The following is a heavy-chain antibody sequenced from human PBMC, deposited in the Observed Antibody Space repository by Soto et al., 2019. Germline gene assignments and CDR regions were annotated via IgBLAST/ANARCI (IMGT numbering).Heavy chain of an antibody. CDR1: GFGFSTYA. V-gene: IGHV3-23*01. CDR3: AKVEDSTGWAVVDS. Sequence: EVQLLESGGGLVQPGGSLRISCAASGFGFSTYAMSWVRQRPGKGLEWVSTTPATDDDTSYADSVTGRFIVSRDNSKNTLSLLMHSLRAEDTALYYCAKVEDSTGWAVVDSWGQGTLVTVSP. J-gene: IGHJ4*02. D-gene: IGHD6-19*01. CDR2: TPATDDDT.